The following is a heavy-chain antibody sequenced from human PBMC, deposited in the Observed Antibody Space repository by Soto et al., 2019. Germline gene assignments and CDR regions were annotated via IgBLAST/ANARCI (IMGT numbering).Heavy chain of an antibody. D-gene: IGHD2-15*01. CDR1: GGSISSYY. CDR3: ARDRGGSPSAFDI. J-gene: IGHJ3*02. CDR2: IYYSGST. Sequence: SETLSLTCTVSGGSISSYYWSWIRQPPGKGLEWIGYIYYSGSTNYNPSLKSRVTISVDTSKNQFSLKLSSVTAADTAVYYCARDRGGSPSAFDIWGQGTMVTVSS. V-gene: IGHV4-59*01.